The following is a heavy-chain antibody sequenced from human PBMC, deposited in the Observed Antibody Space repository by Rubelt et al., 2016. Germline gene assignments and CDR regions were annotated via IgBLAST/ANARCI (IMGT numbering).Heavy chain of an antibody. CDR2: IKQDGSEK. CDR3: AREVRSASLLSYFHL. Sequence: GKGLEWLANIKQDGSEKYYVDSVKGRFTISRDNAKNSLYLQMNSLRAEDTAVYYCAREVRSASLLSYFHLWGRGTLVTVSS. V-gene: IGHV3-7*03. D-gene: IGHD3-16*01. J-gene: IGHJ2*01.